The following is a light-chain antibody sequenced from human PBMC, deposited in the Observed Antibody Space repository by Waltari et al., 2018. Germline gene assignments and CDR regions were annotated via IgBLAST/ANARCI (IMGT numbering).Light chain of an antibody. V-gene: IGKV3-20*01. CDR2: AAS. Sequence: DIVLTQSPGTLSLSPGERATLSCRASQSVRSNYLAWYQQKPGQAPRLLIYAASSRATSIPDTFSGSGSGTDFTLTISRLEPEDFAVYYCQQYGSSPRTFGQGTKVEIK. CDR1: QSVRSNY. J-gene: IGKJ1*01. CDR3: QQYGSSPRT.